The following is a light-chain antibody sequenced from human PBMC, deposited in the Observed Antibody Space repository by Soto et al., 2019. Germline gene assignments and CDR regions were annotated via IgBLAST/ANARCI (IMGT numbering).Light chain of an antibody. CDR1: QSISNH. J-gene: IGKJ1*01. CDR2: AAS. V-gene: IGKV1-39*01. CDR3: QLSYSSPPT. Sequence: DIQMTQSPSSLSASVEDRVIITCRASQSISNHLNWYQQKPGKAPKLLIFAASSLESGVRSRFSGSRSGPDFTLTISSLQPEDFATYYCQLSYSSPPTCGQGTKVVIK.